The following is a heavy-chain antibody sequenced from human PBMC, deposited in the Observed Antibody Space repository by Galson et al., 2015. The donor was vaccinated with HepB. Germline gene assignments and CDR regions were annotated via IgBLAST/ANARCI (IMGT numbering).Heavy chain of an antibody. J-gene: IGHJ4*02. D-gene: IGHD3-10*01. CDR3: TTDIAAYYYGSSDY. CDR1: GFTFSNAW. Sequence: SLRLSCAASGFTFSNAWMNWVRQAPGKGLEWVGRIKSKTDGGTTDYAAPVKGRFTISRDDSKNTLYLQMNSLKTEDTAVYYCTTDIAAYYYGSSDYWGQGTLVTVSS. CDR2: IKSKTDGGTT. V-gene: IGHV3-15*07.